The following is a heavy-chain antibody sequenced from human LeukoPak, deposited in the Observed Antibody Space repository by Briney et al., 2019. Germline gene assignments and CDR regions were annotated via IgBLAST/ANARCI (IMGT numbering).Heavy chain of an antibody. J-gene: IGHJ1*01. CDR3: ARSGKYCGGDCYPAEYFQH. V-gene: IGHV3-21*01. CDR2: ISSSSSYI. CDR1: GFTFSSYS. Sequence: GGSLRLSCAASGFTFSSYSMNWVRQAPGKGLEWVSSISSSSSYIYYADSVKGRFTISRDNAKISLYLKMNSLRAEDTAVYYCARSGKYCGGDCYPAEYFQHWGQGTLVTVSS. D-gene: IGHD2-21*02.